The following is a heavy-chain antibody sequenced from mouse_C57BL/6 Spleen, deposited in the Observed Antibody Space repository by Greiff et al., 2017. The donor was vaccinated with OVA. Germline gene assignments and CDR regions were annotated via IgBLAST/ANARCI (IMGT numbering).Heavy chain of an antibody. CDR2: IRNKANGYTT. D-gene: IGHD1-1*01. Sequence: EVQGVESGGGLVQPGGSLSLSCAASGFTFTDYYMSWVRQPPGKALEWLGFIRNKANGYTTEYSASVKGQFTISRDNSQNNLYLQMNALRAAGSATYYCARYGSSSRGFDYWGRGTTLTVSS. V-gene: IGHV7-3*01. J-gene: IGHJ2*01. CDR1: GFTFTDYY. CDR3: ARYGSSSRGFDY.